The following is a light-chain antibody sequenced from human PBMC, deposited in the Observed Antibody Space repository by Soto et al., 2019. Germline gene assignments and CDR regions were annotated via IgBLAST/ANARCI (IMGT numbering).Light chain of an antibody. CDR3: SSYAGSNIVV. CDR2: EVS. V-gene: IGLV2-8*01. Sequence: QSALTQPPSASGSPGQSVTISCTGTSSDVGGYNFVSWYQQHPGKAPKLMIYEVSERPSGVPDRFSGSKSGNTAALTVSGIQAEDEGDYDCSSYAGSNIVVFGGGSKLTVL. J-gene: IGLJ2*01. CDR1: SSDVGGYNF.